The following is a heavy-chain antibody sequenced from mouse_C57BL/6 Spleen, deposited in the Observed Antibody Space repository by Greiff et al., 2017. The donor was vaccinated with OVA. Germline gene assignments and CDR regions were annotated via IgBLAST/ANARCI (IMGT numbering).Heavy chain of an antibody. Sequence: VQLQQSGAELVKPGASVKISCKASGYAFSSYWMNWVKQRPGKGLEWIGQIYPGDGDTNYNGKFKGKATLTADKSSSTAYMQLSSLTSEDSAVYFCAPYDYDGGYYFDYWGQGTTLTVSS. V-gene: IGHV1-80*01. J-gene: IGHJ2*01. CDR2: IYPGDGDT. CDR1: GYAFSSYW. CDR3: APYDYDGGYYFDY. D-gene: IGHD2-4*01.